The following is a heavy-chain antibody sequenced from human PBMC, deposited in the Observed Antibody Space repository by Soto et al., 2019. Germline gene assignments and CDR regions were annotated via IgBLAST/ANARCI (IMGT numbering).Heavy chain of an antibody. J-gene: IGHJ6*02. CDR3: ARTRNLDV. CDR1: GESLSGYY. V-gene: IGHV4-34*01. Sequence: QVQIQQWGAGLLKPSETLSLTCAVYGESLSGYYGNWIRQSPGKGLEWIGEINYSGNTNYNPSLKSRVTIAIDTSKNQFYLKLSSVTAADTAVYYCARTRNLDVWGQGTTVIVSS. D-gene: IGHD1-1*01. CDR2: INYSGNT.